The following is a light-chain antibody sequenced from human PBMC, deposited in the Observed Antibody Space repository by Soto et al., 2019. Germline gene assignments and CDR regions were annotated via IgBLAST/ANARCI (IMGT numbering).Light chain of an antibody. CDR2: EVS. Sequence: QSALTQPASVSGSPGQSITISCNGTSSDVGAYNYVSWYQQHPGKAPKLMIYEVSNRPSGVSNRFSGSKSANTASLTISGLQAGDEAEYYCISYTSSSTWLFGGGTQLTVL. CDR3: ISYTSSSTWL. J-gene: IGLJ3*02. CDR1: SSDVGAYNY. V-gene: IGLV2-14*03.